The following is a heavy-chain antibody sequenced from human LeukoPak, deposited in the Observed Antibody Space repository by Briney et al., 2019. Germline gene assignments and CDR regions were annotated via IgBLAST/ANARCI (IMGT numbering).Heavy chain of an antibody. CDR3: AKAMRPTVSYYDY. V-gene: IGHV3-23*01. CDR2: ISGSGFST. J-gene: IGHJ4*02. Sequence: PGRSLRPSCAASGFTFDSYTMSWVRHAPGEGLGWVSAISGSGFSTYYADSVKGRFTISRDNSRNTLYLQMNSLRVEDAAVYYCAKAMRPTVSYYDYWGQGTLVTVSS. CDR1: GFTFDSYT. D-gene: IGHD4-17*01.